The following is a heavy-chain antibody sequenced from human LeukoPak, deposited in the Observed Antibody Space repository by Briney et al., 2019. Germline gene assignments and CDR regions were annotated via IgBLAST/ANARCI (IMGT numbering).Heavy chain of an antibody. V-gene: IGHV3-11*01. CDR3: ARRIAGDGSHAFDI. CDR1: GFTFSDYN. Sequence: GGSLRLSCAASGFTFSDYNMGWMRQAPGKGLEWVSYTRNSDDNMFYADSVKGRFTISRDNAKYSVYLQMNSLRAEDTAVYYCARRIAGDGSHAFDIWGQGTMVTVSS. CDR2: TRNSDDNM. J-gene: IGHJ3*02. D-gene: IGHD6-19*01.